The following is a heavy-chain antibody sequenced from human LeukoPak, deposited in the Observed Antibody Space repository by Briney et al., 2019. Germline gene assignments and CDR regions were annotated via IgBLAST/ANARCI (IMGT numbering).Heavy chain of an antibody. CDR3: ARDFGGSYWAGRGTGFDY. V-gene: IGHV4-30-2*01. CDR1: GGSISSGGYY. CDR2: IYHSGST. Sequence: PSQTLSLTCTVSGGSISSGGYYWSWIRQPPGKGLEWIGYIYHSGSTYYNPSLKSRVTISVDTSKNQFSLKLSSVTAADTAVYYCARDFGGSYWAGRGTGFDYWGQGTLVTVSS. J-gene: IGHJ4*02. D-gene: IGHD1-26*01.